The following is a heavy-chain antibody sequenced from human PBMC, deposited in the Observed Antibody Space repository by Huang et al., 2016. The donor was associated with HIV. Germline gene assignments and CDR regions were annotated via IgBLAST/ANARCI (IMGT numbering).Heavy chain of an antibody. J-gene: IGHJ4*02. V-gene: IGHV3-30*18. CDR3: AKDNDLYYFDY. Sequence: QVHLVASGGGVVQPGRSLRLSCAASGVTFSGYGMHWLRQAPGKGLEWVAVITFDGKNKYYADSVGGRFTVSRDNSENTVSLQMNTLRAEDTAVYYCAKDNDLYYFDYWGQGALVTVSS. CDR2: ITFDGKNK. CDR1: GVTFSGYG. D-gene: IGHD1-1*01.